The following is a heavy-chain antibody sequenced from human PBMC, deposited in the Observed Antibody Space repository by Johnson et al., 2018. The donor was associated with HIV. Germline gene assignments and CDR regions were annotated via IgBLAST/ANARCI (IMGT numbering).Heavy chain of an antibody. CDR3: ARESPLGGSGSGGPGAFDI. CDR1: GFTFSDYY. J-gene: IGHJ3*02. Sequence: VQLVESGGGLVQPGGSLRLSCAASGFTFSDYYINWIRQAPGKGLQWVSFISGGGGITYYADSVKGRFTISRDNAKNSLYLQMNSLRAEDTAVYYCARESPLGGSGSGGPGAFDIWGQGTMVTVSS. D-gene: IGHD3-10*01. CDR2: ISGGGGIT. V-gene: IGHV3-11*04.